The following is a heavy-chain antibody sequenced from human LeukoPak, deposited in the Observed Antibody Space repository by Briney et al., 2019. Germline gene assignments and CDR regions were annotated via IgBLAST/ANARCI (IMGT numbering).Heavy chain of an antibody. CDR2: ISGSGGST. Sequence: GGSLRLSCAASGFTFSSYAMSWVRQAPGKGLEWVSAISGSGGSTYYADSVKGRFTISRDNSKNTPYLQMNSLRAEDTAVYYCANEGVDSYGSEYYFDYWGQGTLVTVSS. D-gene: IGHD3-10*01. V-gene: IGHV3-23*01. CDR3: ANEGVDSYGSEYYFDY. J-gene: IGHJ4*02. CDR1: GFTFSSYA.